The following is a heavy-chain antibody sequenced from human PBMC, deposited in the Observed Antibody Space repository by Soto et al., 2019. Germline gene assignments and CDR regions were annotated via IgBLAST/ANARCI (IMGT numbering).Heavy chain of an antibody. D-gene: IGHD3-16*01. J-gene: IGHJ4*02. Sequence: PGGSLRLSCSASGFTMNTYTMGWVRLAPGKGLEWVSTIFSGVGNTRYAGSVTGRFSVSRDNSKNVMYLQMNNLGVADTAIYYCGGAPLPEGIWPLDSGGREILVTVSS. CDR3: GGAPLPEGIWPLDS. CDR1: GFTMNTYT. V-gene: IGHV3-23*05. CDR2: IFSGVGNT.